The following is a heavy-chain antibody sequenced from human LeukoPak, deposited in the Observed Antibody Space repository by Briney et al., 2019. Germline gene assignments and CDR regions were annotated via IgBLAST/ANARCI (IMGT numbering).Heavy chain of an antibody. D-gene: IGHD3-22*01. CDR1: GFTFSSYS. CDR3: ARGRSGYYSDY. V-gene: IGHV3-21*01. Sequence: PGGSLRLSCAASGFTFSSYSMNWVRQAPGKGLEWVSSISSSSSYIYYADSVKGRSTISRDNAKNSLYLQMNSLRAEDTAVYYCARGRSGYYSDYWGQGTLVTVSS. J-gene: IGHJ4*02. CDR2: ISSSSSYI.